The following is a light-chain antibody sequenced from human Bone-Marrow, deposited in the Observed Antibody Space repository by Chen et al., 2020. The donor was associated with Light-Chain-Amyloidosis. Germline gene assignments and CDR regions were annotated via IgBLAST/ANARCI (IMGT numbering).Light chain of an antibody. CDR2: DDS. CDR3: QVWDRSSDRPV. J-gene: IGLJ3*02. CDR1: NIGSTS. Sequence: SYVLTQPSSVSVAPGQTATIACGGNNIGSTSVHWYQQTPGQAPLLVVYDDSDRPSGVPERLSGSNSGNTATRTIRGVEAGDEADYYCQVWDRSSDRPVFGGGPKLTVL. V-gene: IGLV3-21*02.